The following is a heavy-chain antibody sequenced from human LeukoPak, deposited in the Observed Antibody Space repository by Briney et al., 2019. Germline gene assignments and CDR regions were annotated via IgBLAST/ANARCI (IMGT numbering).Heavy chain of an antibody. CDR1: GGTFSSYA. CDR3: ARDRSVITMMGN. V-gene: IGHV1-18*01. CDR2: ISAYNGNT. D-gene: IGHD3-22*01. J-gene: IGHJ4*02. Sequence: GSSVKVSCKASGGTFSSYAISWVRQAPGQGLEWMGWISAYNGNTNYAQKLQGRVTMTTDTSTSTAYMELRSLRSDDTAVYYCARDRSVITMMGNWGQGTLVTVSS.